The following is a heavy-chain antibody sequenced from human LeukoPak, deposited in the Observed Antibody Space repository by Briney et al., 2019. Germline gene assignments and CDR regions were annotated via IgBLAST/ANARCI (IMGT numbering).Heavy chain of an antibody. Sequence: PSETLSLTCTVSGGSISSSSYYWGWIRQPPGKGLEWIGSIYYSGSTNYNPSLKSRVTMSVDTSKNQFSLKLSSVTAADTAVYYCARDSPYDSSGYYDYWGQGTLVTVSS. V-gene: IGHV4-39*07. D-gene: IGHD3-22*01. CDR2: IYYSGST. J-gene: IGHJ4*02. CDR1: GGSISSSSYY. CDR3: ARDSPYDSSGYYDY.